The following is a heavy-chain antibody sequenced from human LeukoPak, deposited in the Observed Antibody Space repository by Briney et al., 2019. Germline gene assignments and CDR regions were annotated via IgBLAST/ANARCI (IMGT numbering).Heavy chain of an antibody. CDR3: ARGETSSSGYFDY. V-gene: IGHV4-34*01. J-gene: IGHJ4*02. D-gene: IGHD6-13*01. Sequence: SETLSLTCAVYGGSFSGYYWSWIRQPPGKGLEWIGEINHSGSTNYNPSLKSRVTISVDTSKNQFSLKLSSVTAADTAVYYCARGETSSSGYFDYWGQGTLVTVSS. CDR2: INHSGST. CDR1: GGSFSGYY.